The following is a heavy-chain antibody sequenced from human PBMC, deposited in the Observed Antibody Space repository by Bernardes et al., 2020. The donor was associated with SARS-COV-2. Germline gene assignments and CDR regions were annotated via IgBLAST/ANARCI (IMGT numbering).Heavy chain of an antibody. CDR2: ISGSGGST. J-gene: IGHJ6*02. D-gene: IGHD2-2*01. CDR3: AKEGKYCSSTSCSLIYHYYYYGMDV. CDR1: GFTFSSYA. Sequence: GGSLRLSCAASGFTFSSYAMSWVRQAPGKGLEWVSAISGSGGSTYYADSVKGRFTISRDNSKNTLYLQMNSLRAEDTAVYYCAKEGKYCSSTSCSLIYHYYYYGMDVWGQGTTVTVSS. V-gene: IGHV3-23*01.